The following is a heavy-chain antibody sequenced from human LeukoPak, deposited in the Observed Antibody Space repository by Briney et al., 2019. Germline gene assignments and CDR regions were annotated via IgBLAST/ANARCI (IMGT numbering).Heavy chain of an antibody. Sequence: GGSLRLSCAASGFTFSSYGMHWVRQAPGKGLGWVAVISNDGSNKYYADSVKGRFSISRDNSKNTLYLQMNSLRADDTAVYYCARVGGWFVNDAFDIWGQGTMVTVSS. CDR3: ARVGGWFVNDAFDI. J-gene: IGHJ3*02. CDR2: ISNDGSNK. CDR1: GFTFSSYG. V-gene: IGHV3-30*19. D-gene: IGHD6-19*01.